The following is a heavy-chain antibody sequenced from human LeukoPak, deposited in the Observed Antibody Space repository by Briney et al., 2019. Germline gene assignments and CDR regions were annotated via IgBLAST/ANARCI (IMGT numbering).Heavy chain of an antibody. J-gene: IGHJ4*02. Sequence: SETLSLTCAVSGASISGSGYYWGWIRQPPGNGLEWIGNIYYSGSTYYNASLQSRVTISIDPSKNQFSLRLNSVTAADTAMYYCAKSGGYGLIDYWGQGTLVTVSS. CDR3: AKSGGYGLIDY. CDR2: IYYSGST. CDR1: GASISGSGYY. D-gene: IGHD1-26*01. V-gene: IGHV4-39*01.